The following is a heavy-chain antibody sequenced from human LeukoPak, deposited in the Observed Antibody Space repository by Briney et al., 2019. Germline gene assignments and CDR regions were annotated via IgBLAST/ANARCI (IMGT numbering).Heavy chain of an antibody. Sequence: GGSLRLSCAASGFTFDDYAMHWVRQAPGKGLEWVSGISWNSGSIGYADSVKGRFTISRDNAKNSLYLQMNSLRAEDTALYYCAKDIKQLAYYYYYGMDVWGRGTTVTVSS. CDR1: GFTFDDYA. V-gene: IGHV3-9*01. CDR2: ISWNSGSI. CDR3: AKDIKQLAYYYYYGMDV. D-gene: IGHD6-6*01. J-gene: IGHJ6*02.